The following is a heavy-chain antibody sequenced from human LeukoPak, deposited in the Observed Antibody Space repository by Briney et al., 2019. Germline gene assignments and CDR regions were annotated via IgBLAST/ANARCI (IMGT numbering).Heavy chain of an antibody. CDR2: IRYDGSNK. V-gene: IGHV3-30*02. J-gene: IGHJ4*02. Sequence: PGGSLRLSCAASGFTFSSYVMHWVRQAPGKGLEWVAFIRYDGSNKYYSDSVKGRFTISRDNSKNTLYLQMNSLRPEDTAVYYCARRAGAYSHPYDYWGQGTLVTVSS. CDR3: ARRAGAYSHPYDY. CDR1: GFTFSSYV. D-gene: IGHD4/OR15-4a*01.